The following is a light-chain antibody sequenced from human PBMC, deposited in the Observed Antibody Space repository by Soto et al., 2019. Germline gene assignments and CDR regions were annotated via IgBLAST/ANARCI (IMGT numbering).Light chain of an antibody. J-gene: IGLJ1*01. V-gene: IGLV2-14*01. CDR2: EVN. Sequence: QSALTQPASVSGSPGQSITISCTGTSSDVGDYNYVSWYQQHPGKAPKLMIYEVNTRPSGVSNRFSGSKSGNTASLTISGLQAEDEADYYCSSYTSSNTYVFGTGTQLTVL. CDR1: SSDVGDYNY. CDR3: SSYTSSNTYV.